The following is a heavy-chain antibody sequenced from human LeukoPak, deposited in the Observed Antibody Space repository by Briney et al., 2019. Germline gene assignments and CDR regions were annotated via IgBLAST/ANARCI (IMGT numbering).Heavy chain of an antibody. V-gene: IGHV4-59*01. Sequence: PSETLSLTCTVSGDSINSFYWSWIRQPPGKGLEWIGYIYYSGSTNYNPSLKSRVTISVDTSKNQFSLKLSSVTAADTAVYYCARDNTHPMYYYDSSDDAFDIWGQGTMVTVSS. CDR2: IYYSGST. CDR3: ARDNTHPMYYYDSSDDAFDI. D-gene: IGHD3-22*01. CDR1: GDSINSFY. J-gene: IGHJ3*02.